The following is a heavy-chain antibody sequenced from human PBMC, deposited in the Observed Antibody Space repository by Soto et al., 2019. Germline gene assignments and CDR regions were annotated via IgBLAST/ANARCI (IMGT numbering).Heavy chain of an antibody. CDR1: GYTFTSYD. CDR2: MNPNSGNT. J-gene: IGHJ4*02. V-gene: IGHV1-8*01. CDR3: ARGLGPSPELFSKFSNSGWYIVPHDRDDY. D-gene: IGHD6-19*01. Sequence: GASVKVSCKASGYTFTSYDINWVRQATGQGLEWMGWMNPNSGNTGYAQKFQGRVTMTRNTSISTAYMELSSLRSEDTAVYYCARGLGPSPELFSKFSNSGWYIVPHDRDDYWGQGTLVTVSS.